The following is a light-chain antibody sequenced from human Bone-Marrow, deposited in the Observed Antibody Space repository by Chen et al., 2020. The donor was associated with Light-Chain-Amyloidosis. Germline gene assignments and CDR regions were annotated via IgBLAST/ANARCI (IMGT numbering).Light chain of an antibody. Sequence: SYVLTQPSSVSVSPGQTATIDCWGNNIGSTSVHWYQQTPGQAPLLVVYDDSDRPSWIPECLSATTSGNAATLSISRVEAWDESDYFCQVWDRRSDRALFGGGTKLTV. CDR1: NIGSTS. CDR2: DDS. CDR3: QVWDRRSDRAL. V-gene: IGLV3-21*02. J-gene: IGLJ3*02.